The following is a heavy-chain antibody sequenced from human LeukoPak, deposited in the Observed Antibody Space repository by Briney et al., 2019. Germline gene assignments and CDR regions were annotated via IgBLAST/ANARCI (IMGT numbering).Heavy chain of an antibody. Sequence: ASVKVSCKASGYSLIDNCMHWVRQAPGQGLEWMGWINPKTGGTNYAQNFQGRVTMTRDTSISTAYLELSSLRPDDTAVYYCARDGGGVVVAATPDYWGQGTLVTVSS. J-gene: IGHJ4*02. CDR1: GYSLIDNC. D-gene: IGHD2-15*01. V-gene: IGHV1-2*02. CDR2: INPKTGGT. CDR3: ARDGGGVVVAATPDY.